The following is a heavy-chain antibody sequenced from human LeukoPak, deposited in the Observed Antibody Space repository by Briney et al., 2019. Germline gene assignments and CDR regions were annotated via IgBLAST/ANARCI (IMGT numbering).Heavy chain of an antibody. CDR3: AKGRYQLPA. CDR2: ISSNGGYT. J-gene: IGHJ5*02. D-gene: IGHD2-2*01. CDR1: GFTFSSSA. Sequence: GGSLRLSCAASGFTFSSSAMSWVRQAPGKGLEWVSAISSNGGYTYYADSVQGRFTISRDNSKNTLYLQMNSLRAEDTAVYYCAKGRYQLPAWGQGTLVTVSS. V-gene: IGHV3-23*01.